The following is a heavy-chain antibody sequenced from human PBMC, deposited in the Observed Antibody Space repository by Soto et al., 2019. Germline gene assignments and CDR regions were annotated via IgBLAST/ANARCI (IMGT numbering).Heavy chain of an antibody. CDR1: GGSISSYY. V-gene: IGHV4-59*08. CDR2: IYYSGST. D-gene: IGHD2-2*01. CDR3: ARHGEYCSSTSCRPDNWFDP. Sequence: SETLSLTCTVSGGSISSYYWSWIRQPPGKGLEWIGYIYYSGSTNYNPSLKSRVTISVDTSKNQFSLKLSSVTAADTAVYYCARHGEYCSSTSCRPDNWFDPWGQGTLVTVSS. J-gene: IGHJ5*02.